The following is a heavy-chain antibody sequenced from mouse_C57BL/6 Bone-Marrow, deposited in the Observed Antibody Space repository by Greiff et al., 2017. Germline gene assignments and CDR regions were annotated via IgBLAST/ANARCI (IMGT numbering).Heavy chain of an antibody. V-gene: IGHV1-7*01. J-gene: IGHJ4*01. D-gene: IGHD2-3*01. Sequence: QVQLQQSGAELAKPGASVKLSCKASGYTFTSYWMHWVKPRPGQGLEWIGYINPSSGYTKYNQKFKDKATLTAAKSSSTAYMQLSSLTYEDSAVYYCARGWLLRYAMDYWGQGTSVTVSS. CDR1: GYTFTSYW. CDR3: ARGWLLRYAMDY. CDR2: INPSSGYT.